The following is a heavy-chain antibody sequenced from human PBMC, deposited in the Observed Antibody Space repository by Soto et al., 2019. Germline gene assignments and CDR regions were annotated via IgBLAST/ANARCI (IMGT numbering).Heavy chain of an antibody. Sequence: EVQLVESGGGLVQPGGSLRLSGVAPGLPVPEIKMNWVGQAPGKGLGGVPVIFNEFTNYEDSVRGRFSISTDSSKNALYLQMNSMRAEDSAVYYCVREPRYCSGGSCSIMGDAFDIWGQGTMVTVSS. CDR1: GLPVPEIK. J-gene: IGHJ3*02. CDR2: IFNEFT. V-gene: IGHV3-66*01. CDR3: VREPRYCSGGSCSIMGDAFDI. D-gene: IGHD2-15*01.